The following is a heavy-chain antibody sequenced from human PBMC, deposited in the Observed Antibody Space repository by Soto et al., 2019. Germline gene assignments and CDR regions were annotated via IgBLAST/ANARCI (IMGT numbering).Heavy chain of an antibody. Sequence: NPSETLSLTCTVSGGSISSYYWSWIRQPPGKGLEWIGYIYYSGSTNYNPSLKSRVTISVDTSKNQFSLKLSSVTAADTAVYYCAKEGYGMDVWGQGTTVTVSS. V-gene: IGHV4-59*01. CDR1: GGSISSYY. CDR2: IYYSGST. CDR3: AKEGYGMDV. J-gene: IGHJ6*02.